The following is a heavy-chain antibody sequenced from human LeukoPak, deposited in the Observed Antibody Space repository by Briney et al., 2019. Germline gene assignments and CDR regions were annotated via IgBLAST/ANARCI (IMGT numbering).Heavy chain of an antibody. J-gene: IGHJ4*02. CDR1: GITYGSYW. D-gene: IGHD6-19*01. CDR3: ARGRMSVAGISKD. Sequence: GGSLRLSCTPSGITYGSYWMTWVRQAPGKGLECVANIKPDGSEKHYVDSVEGRFTISRDNAKTSLFLEMNSLGAEDTAVYYWARGRMSVAGISKDWGQGTLVTVSS. V-gene: IGHV3-7*05. CDR2: IKPDGSEK.